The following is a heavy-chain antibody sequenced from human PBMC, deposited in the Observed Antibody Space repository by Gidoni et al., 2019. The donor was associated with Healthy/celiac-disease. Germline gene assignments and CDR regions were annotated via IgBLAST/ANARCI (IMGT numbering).Heavy chain of an antibody. Sequence: EVQLLESGGGLVKPGGSLRLSCAASGFTFSSYAMSWVRQAPGKGLEWVSAISGSGGSTYYADSVKGRFTISRDNSKNTLYLQMNSLRAEDTAVYYCAKVRGGDLYYFDYWGQGTLVTVSS. J-gene: IGHJ4*02. CDR1: GFTFSSYA. V-gene: IGHV3-23*01. CDR3: AKVRGGDLYYFDY. CDR2: ISGSGGST. D-gene: IGHD2-21*01.